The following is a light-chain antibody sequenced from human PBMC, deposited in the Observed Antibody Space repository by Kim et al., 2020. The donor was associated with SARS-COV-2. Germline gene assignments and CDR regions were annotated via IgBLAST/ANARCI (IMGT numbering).Light chain of an antibody. Sequence: LSASVGDRVTITCRASQNINSWLAWYQQKPGKAPKLLIYKASSLESGVPSRFSGSGSGTEFILTISSLQPDDFATYYCQQYNHWYTFGQGTKLEI. CDR2: KAS. J-gene: IGKJ2*01. V-gene: IGKV1-5*03. CDR1: QNINSW. CDR3: QQYNHWYT.